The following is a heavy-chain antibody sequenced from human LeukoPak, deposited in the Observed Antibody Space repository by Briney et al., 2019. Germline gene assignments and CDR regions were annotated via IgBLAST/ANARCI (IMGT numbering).Heavy chain of an antibody. CDR2: ISAYNGNT. Sequence: ASVKVSCKASGYTFTSYGISWVRQAPGQGLEWMGWISAYNGNTNYAQKLQGRVTMTTDTSTSTAYMELRSLRAEDTAVYYCASSFVAGTSFGYWGQGTLVTVSS. CDR3: ASSFVAGTSFGY. V-gene: IGHV1-18*01. CDR1: GYTFTSYG. J-gene: IGHJ4*02. D-gene: IGHD6-19*01.